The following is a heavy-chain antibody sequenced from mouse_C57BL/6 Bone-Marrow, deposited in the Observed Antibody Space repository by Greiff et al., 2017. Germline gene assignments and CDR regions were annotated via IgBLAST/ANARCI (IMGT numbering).Heavy chain of an antibody. CDR3: SRSYCNYVGDY. CDR1: GYTFTSYW. Sequence: VQLQQPGAELVKPGASVKLSCKASGYTFTSYWMQWVKQRPGQGLEWIGEIDPSDSYTNYNQKFKGKATLTVDTSSSTAYMQLSSLTSEDSAVSYCSRSYCNYVGDYWGQGTTLTVSS. CDR2: IDPSDSYT. D-gene: IGHD2-10*02. J-gene: IGHJ2*01. V-gene: IGHV1-50*01.